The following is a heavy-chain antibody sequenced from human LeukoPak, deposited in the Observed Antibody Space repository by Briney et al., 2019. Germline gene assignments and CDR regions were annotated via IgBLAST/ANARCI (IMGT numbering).Heavy chain of an antibody. CDR1: GGSISSYY. CDR3: ARESGAFCPFGF. V-gene: IGHV4-4*07. CDR2: IYSSGTT. D-gene: IGHD1-26*01. J-gene: IGHJ4*02. Sequence: SETLSLTCTVSGGSISSYYWNWIRQPAGKGLEWIGRIYSSGTTSYNSSLKSRVTMSVNTSKNQFSLKLSSVTAADTAIYYCARESGAFCPFGFWGQGTLVTVSS.